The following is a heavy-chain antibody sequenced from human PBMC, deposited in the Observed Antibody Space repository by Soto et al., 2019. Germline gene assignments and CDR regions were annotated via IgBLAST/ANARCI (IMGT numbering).Heavy chain of an antibody. J-gene: IGHJ4*02. Sequence: PSETLSLTCTVSGGSISSSSYYWGWIRQPPGKGLEWIGSIYYSGSTYYNPSLKSRVTISVDTSKNQFSLKLSSVTAAGTAVYYCARHVDSSNFDYWGQGTLVTVSS. V-gene: IGHV4-39*01. D-gene: IGHD6-13*01. CDR1: GGSISSSSYY. CDR2: IYYSGST. CDR3: ARHVDSSNFDY.